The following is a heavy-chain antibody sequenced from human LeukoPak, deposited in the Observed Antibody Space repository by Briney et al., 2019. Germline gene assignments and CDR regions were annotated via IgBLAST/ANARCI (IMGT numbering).Heavy chain of an antibody. J-gene: IGHJ4*02. V-gene: IGHV3-23*01. CDR1: GFTFSTYA. D-gene: IGHD3-16*02. Sequence: GGSLRLSCAASGFTFSTYAMSWVRQAPGKGLEWVSGISGSGDNTNYADSVKGRFTISRDNSKNTLSLQMSSLRAEDTAVYYCARSPYDYVWGSYRQFDYWGQGTLVTVSS. CDR2: ISGSGDNT. CDR3: ARSPYDYVWGSYRQFDY.